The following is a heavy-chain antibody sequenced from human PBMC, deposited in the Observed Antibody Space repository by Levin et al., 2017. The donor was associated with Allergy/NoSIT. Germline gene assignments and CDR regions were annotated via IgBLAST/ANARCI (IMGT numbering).Heavy chain of an antibody. CDR3: ARVDTTDFDY. J-gene: IGHJ4*02. CDR2: INPGDSET. D-gene: IGHD1-14*01. V-gene: IGHV5-51*01. Sequence: GESLKISCKGSGYSFSTYWIAWVRQMPGKGLEWMGIINPGDSETSYSPSFQGQVTKSVDKSSTTAYLHWTSLKASDTAIYYCARVDTTDFDYWGQGTLITVSS. CDR1: GYSFSTYW.